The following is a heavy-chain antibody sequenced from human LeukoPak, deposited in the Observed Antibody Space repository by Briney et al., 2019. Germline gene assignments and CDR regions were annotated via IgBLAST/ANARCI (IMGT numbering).Heavy chain of an antibody. J-gene: IGHJ4*02. CDR1: GFTFSSYA. CDR3: AIGTRGFDY. CDR2: ISSNGGST. Sequence: GGSLILSCAASGFTFSSYAMHWVRQAPGKGLEYVSAISSNGGSTYYANSVKGRFTISRDNSKNTLYLQMGSLRAEDMAVYYCAIGTRGFDYWGQGNLVTVSS. V-gene: IGHV3-64*01. D-gene: IGHD3-10*01.